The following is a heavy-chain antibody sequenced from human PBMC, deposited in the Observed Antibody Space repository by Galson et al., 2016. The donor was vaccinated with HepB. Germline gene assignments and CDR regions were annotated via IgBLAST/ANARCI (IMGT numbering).Heavy chain of an antibody. Sequence: SVKVSCKAAGYTFSTYSMHWVRQVSGQRLEWMGWINAGTGNTKYSQNFQGRITISNDISASTAYMELSSRKSEDTAVYYCARVGSGGYSYGYGLDYWGQGTLVTVSS. D-gene: IGHD5-18*01. V-gene: IGHV1-3*01. CDR3: ARVGSGGYSYGYGLDY. CDR1: GYTFSTYS. CDR2: INAGTGNT. J-gene: IGHJ4*02.